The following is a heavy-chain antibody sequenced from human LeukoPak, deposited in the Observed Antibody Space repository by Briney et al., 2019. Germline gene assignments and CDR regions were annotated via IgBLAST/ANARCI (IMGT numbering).Heavy chain of an antibody. Sequence: SETLSLTCGVYGGSFSGYYWSWLRQPPGKGLEWIGEINHSESTNYNSSLKSRVTISVDTSKSQFSLKLSSVTAADTAVYYCARLRDNWNVCVFDIWGQGTMVTISS. CDR2: INHSEST. CDR3: ARLRDNWNVCVFDI. D-gene: IGHD1-1*01. CDR1: GGSFSGYY. V-gene: IGHV4-34*01. J-gene: IGHJ3*02.